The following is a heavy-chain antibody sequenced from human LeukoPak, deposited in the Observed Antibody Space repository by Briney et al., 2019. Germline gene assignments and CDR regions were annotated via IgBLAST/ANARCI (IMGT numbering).Heavy chain of an antibody. CDR2: ISAYNGNT. V-gene: IGHV1-18*04. Sequence: GASVKVSCKASGYTFTSYGISWVRQAPGQGLEWMGWISAYNGNTNYAQKLQGRVTITTDTSTSTAYMELRSLRSDDTAVYYCARGSYDILTGYFNWFDPWGQGTLVTVSS. CDR1: GYTFTSYG. J-gene: IGHJ5*02. CDR3: ARGSYDILTGYFNWFDP. D-gene: IGHD3-9*01.